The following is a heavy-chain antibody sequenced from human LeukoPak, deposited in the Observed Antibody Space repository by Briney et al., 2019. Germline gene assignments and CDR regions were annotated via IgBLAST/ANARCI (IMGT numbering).Heavy chain of an antibody. CDR1: GFTFSSYG. Sequence: GGSLRLSCAASGFTFSSYGMHWVRQAPGKGLEWVAFIRYDGSNKYYADSVKGRFTIPRDNSKNTLYLQMNSLRAEDTAVYYCAKDLRRYFDCFDYWGQGTLVTVSS. V-gene: IGHV3-30*02. D-gene: IGHD3-9*01. CDR2: IRYDGSNK. J-gene: IGHJ4*02. CDR3: AKDLRRYFDCFDY.